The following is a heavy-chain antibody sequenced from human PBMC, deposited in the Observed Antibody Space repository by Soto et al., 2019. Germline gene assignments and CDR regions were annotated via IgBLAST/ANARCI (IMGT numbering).Heavy chain of an antibody. CDR1: GFTFSSYS. J-gene: IGHJ4*02. CDR2: ISSSSSYI. Sequence: EVQLVESGGGLVKPGGFLRLSCAASGFTFSSYSMNWVRQAPGKGLEWVSSISSSSSYIYYADSVKGRFTISRDNAKNSLYLQMNSLRAEDTAVYYCARDRFTMIVVERFDYWGQGTLVTVSS. CDR3: ARDRFTMIVVERFDY. V-gene: IGHV3-21*01. D-gene: IGHD3-22*01.